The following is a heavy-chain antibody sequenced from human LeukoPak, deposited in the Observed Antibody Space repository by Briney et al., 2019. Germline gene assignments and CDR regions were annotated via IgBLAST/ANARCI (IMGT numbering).Heavy chain of an antibody. D-gene: IGHD2-2*01. Sequence: ASVKVSCKASGYAFTAYYIHWVRQAPGQGLEWMGWINPSFGATNYAQKLQGRVTITRDTSISTAYMELSRLRSDDTAVYYCARVSRSSTSSFNFWGQGTLVTVSS. CDR2: INPSFGAT. CDR1: GYAFTAYY. J-gene: IGHJ4*02. V-gene: IGHV1-2*02. CDR3: ARVSRSSTSSFNF.